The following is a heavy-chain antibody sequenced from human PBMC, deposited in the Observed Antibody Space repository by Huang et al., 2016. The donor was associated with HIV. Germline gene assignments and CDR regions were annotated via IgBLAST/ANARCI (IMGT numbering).Heavy chain of an antibody. J-gene: IGHJ3*02. CDR2: LAPEHGET. V-gene: IGHV1-24*01. Sequence: QVQLVQSGAEVKKPGASVKVSCKVSGYTITELAIHWVRQAPGKGLEWMGGLAPEHGETIYAQNFQGRVTMTEDTSTDTDYMELHSLRPEDTAVYYCAAGYDTYYDIWGQGTMVIASS. CDR1: GYTITELA. CDR3: AAGYDTYYDI. D-gene: IGHD2-21*01.